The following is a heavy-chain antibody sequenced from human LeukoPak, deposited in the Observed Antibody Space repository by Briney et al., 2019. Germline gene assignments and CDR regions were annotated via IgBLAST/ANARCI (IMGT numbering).Heavy chain of an antibody. CDR3: AGETAGYDAFDI. D-gene: IGHD5-12*01. V-gene: IGHV4-61*01. CDR1: GGSVSSGSYY. CDR2: IYYSGST. Sequence: SETLSLTCTVSGGSVSSGSYYWSWIRQPPGKGLEWIGYIYYSGSTNYNPSLKSRVTISVDTSKNQFSLKLSSVTAADTAVYYCAGETAGYDAFDIWGQGTMVTVSS. J-gene: IGHJ3*02.